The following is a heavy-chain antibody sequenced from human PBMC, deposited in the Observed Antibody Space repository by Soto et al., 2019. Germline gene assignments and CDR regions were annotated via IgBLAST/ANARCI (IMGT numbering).Heavy chain of an antibody. CDR3: AKGRGGSGSLTPRVDF. J-gene: IGHJ4*02. CDR1: GFTFNNYA. CDR2: IRGGGYTT. V-gene: IGHV3-23*01. Sequence: EAQLLESGGGLVQPVGSLRISCAASGFTFNNYAMTWVRQAPGKGLECVSDIRGGGYTTSYADPVKGRFPVSRDGSEDTLSLHMTSLRTQDPALYYCAKGRGGSGSLTPRVDFWGQGTLVTVCS. D-gene: IGHD3-10*01.